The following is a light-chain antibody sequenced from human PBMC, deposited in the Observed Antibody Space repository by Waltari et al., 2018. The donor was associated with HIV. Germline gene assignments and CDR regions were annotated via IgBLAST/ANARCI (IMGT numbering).Light chain of an antibody. CDR3: STHTTSDTLI. J-gene: IGLJ2*01. CDR2: EVT. CDR1: TSDFGRYHS. Sequence: QSALTQPASVSGSPGPSVTISCTGTTSDFGRYHSVSWYQQHPGNVPKVIIYEVTSRPSGVPHRFSGSRSGNTASLTISGLQAEDEAVYYCSTHTTSDTLIFGGGTKLTVL. V-gene: IGLV2-14*03.